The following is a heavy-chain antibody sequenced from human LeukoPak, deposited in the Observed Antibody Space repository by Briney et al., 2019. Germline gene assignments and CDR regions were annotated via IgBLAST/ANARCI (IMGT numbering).Heavy chain of an antibody. CDR3: ANWIGSSSRDY. V-gene: IGHV3-23*01. Sequence: GGSLRLSCAASGFTFSTYAMTWVRQAPGKGLEWVSGINSNGDEIYYADSVRGRFTISRDNSNNALYLQMDSLGTEDTAVYYCANWIGSSSRDYWGQGTLVTVSS. J-gene: IGHJ4*02. D-gene: IGHD6-6*01. CDR1: GFTFSTYA. CDR2: INSNGDEI.